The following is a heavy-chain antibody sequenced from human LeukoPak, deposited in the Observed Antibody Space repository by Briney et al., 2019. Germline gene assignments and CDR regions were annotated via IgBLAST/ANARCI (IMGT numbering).Heavy chain of an antibody. J-gene: IGHJ4*02. Sequence: SQTLSLTCAISGDSVSSNSAAWNWIRQSPSRGLEWLGRTDYRSKWYFVYAESVKSRITITPDTSKNQFSLQVNSVTPEDTAVYYCGSSGLDYWGQGTLVTVSS. D-gene: IGHD1-26*01. CDR1: GDSVSSNSAA. CDR2: TDYRSKWYF. CDR3: GSSGLDY. V-gene: IGHV6-1*01.